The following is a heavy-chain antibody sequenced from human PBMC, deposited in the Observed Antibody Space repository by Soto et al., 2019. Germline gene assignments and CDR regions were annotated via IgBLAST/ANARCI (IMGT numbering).Heavy chain of an antibody. Sequence: GSLRLSCAASGFTFSSYAMSWVRQAPGKGLEWVSAISGSGGSTYYADSVKGRFTISRDNSKNTLYLQMNSLRAEDTAVYYCARDPRIVSRPAWFDPWGQGTLVTVSS. CDR2: ISGSGGST. J-gene: IGHJ5*02. CDR3: ARDPRIVSRPAWFDP. V-gene: IGHV3-23*01. CDR1: GFTFSSYA. D-gene: IGHD6-6*01.